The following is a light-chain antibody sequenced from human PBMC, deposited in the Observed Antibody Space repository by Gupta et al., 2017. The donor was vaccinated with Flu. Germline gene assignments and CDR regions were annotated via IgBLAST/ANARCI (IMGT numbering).Light chain of an antibody. J-gene: IGKJ1*01. CDR1: QSVSGH. Sequence: EIVMTQSPATLSVSPGARAILSCRASQSVSGHLAWYQHKPGQSPRLLIYGVYSRATGVPARFSGSGSGTEFTLTISSLQSEDFAVYYCQQDNKWPWTFGQGTKVEIE. V-gene: IGKV3-15*01. CDR2: GVY. CDR3: QQDNKWPWT.